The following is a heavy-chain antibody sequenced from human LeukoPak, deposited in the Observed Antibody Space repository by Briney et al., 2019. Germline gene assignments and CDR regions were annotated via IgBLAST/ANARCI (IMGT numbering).Heavy chain of an antibody. V-gene: IGHV4-4*07. CDR3: ARDQVATTISYYYDSSGLNP. Sequence: SETLSLTCTVSGGSISSYYWSWIRQPAGKGLEWIGRIYTSGSTNYNPSLKSRVTMSVDTSKNQFSLKLSSVTAADTAVYYCARDQVATTISYYYDSSGLNPWGQGTLVTVSS. CDR2: IYTSGST. J-gene: IGHJ5*02. CDR1: GGSISSYY. D-gene: IGHD3-22*01.